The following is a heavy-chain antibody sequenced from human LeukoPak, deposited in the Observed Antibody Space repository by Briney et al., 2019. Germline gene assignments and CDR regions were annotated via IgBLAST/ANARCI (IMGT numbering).Heavy chain of an antibody. CDR1: GGSISSSSYY. J-gene: IGHJ6*03. Sequence: PSETLSLTCTVSGGSISSSSYYWGWIRQPPGKGLEWIGNIFYTGTTYYNPSLKSRVTISVDTSKNQFSLKLSSVTAADTAVYYCARPSTIWLHYYMDVWGKGTTVTVSS. CDR2: IFYTGTT. V-gene: IGHV4-39*01. D-gene: IGHD3-9*01. CDR3: ARPSTIWLHYYMDV.